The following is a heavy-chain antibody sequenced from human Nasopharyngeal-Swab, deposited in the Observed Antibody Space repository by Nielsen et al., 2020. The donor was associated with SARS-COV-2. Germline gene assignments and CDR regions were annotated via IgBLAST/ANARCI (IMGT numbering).Heavy chain of an antibody. CDR3: ARPQWELLTFDY. CDR2: IYYSGST. V-gene: IGHV4-39*01. Sequence: RQAPGKGLEWIGSIYYSGSTYYNPSPKSRVTISVDTSKNQFSLKLSSVTAADTAVYYCARPQWELLTFDYWGQGTLVTVSS. J-gene: IGHJ4*02. D-gene: IGHD1-26*01.